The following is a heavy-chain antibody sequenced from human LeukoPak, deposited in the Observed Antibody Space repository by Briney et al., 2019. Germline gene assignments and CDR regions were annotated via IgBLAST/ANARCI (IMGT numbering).Heavy chain of an antibody. J-gene: IGHJ5*02. Sequence: SVKVSCKASGGTFSSYAISWLRQAPGQGLEWMGRIIPILGIANYAQKFQGRVTITADKSTSTAYMELSSLRSEGTAVYYCARALGTTAPFDPWGQGTLVTVSS. V-gene: IGHV1-69*04. CDR1: GGTFSSYA. CDR2: IIPILGIA. D-gene: IGHD1-7*01. CDR3: ARALGTTAPFDP.